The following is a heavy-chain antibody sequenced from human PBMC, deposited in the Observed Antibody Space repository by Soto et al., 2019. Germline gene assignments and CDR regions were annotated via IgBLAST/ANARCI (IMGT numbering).Heavy chain of an antibody. D-gene: IGHD2-2*01. CDR3: ARGYCSSTSCYPY. Sequence: EVQLVESGGGLVQPGGSLRLSCAASGFTVSSYEMNWVRQAPGKGLEWVSYISSSGSTIYYADSVKGRFTISRDNAKNSLYLQMNSLRAEDTAVYYCARGYCSSTSCYPYWGQGTLVTVSS. CDR2: ISSSGSTI. CDR1: GFTVSSYE. J-gene: IGHJ4*02. V-gene: IGHV3-48*03.